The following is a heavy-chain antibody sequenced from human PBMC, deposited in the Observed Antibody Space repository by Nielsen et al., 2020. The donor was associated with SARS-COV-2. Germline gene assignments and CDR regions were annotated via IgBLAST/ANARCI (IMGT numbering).Heavy chain of an antibody. J-gene: IGHJ6*02. D-gene: IGHD3-16*01. CDR2: INPSRGST. CDR1: GYTFTSYY. CDR3: ARDGDGMDI. Sequence: ASVKVSCKASGYTFTSYYIHCVRQAPGQGLEWMRTINPSRGSTSYAQKFQGRVTMSRDTSTSTVYMELSSLRSEDTAVYYCARDGDGMDIWGQGTTVTVSS. V-gene: IGHV1-46*01.